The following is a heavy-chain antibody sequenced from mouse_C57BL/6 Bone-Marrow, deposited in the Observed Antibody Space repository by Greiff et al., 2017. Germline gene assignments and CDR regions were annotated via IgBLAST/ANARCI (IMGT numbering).Heavy chain of an antibody. Sequence: EVKLLESGGDLVKPGGSLKLSCAASGFTFSSYGMSWVRQTPDKRLEWVATISSGGSYTYYPDSLKGRCTISRDNAKNTLYLQMSSLKSEDTAMYYCARRRGDYDPFAYWGQGTLVTVSA. J-gene: IGHJ3*01. CDR1: GFTFSSYG. CDR3: ARRRGDYDPFAY. D-gene: IGHD2-4*01. V-gene: IGHV5-6*02. CDR2: ISSGGSYT.